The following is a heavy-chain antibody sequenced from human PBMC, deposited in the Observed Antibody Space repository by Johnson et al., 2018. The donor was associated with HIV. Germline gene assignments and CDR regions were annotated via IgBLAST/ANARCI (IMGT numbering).Heavy chain of an antibody. Sequence: VQLVESGGGVVRPGGSLRLSCVVSGVTFDDYDMSWVRQAPGKGLEWVSGINWNGGSRGYAGSVKGRFTISRDNAKNFLYLQMNGLRAEDTALYYCAREAGSSLSFDIWGQGTMVTVSS. J-gene: IGHJ3*02. CDR3: AREAGSSLSFDI. D-gene: IGHD6-13*01. CDR2: INWNGGSR. CDR1: GVTFDDYD. V-gene: IGHV3-20*04.